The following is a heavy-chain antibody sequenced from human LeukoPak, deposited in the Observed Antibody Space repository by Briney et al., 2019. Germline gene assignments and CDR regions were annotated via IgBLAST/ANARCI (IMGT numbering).Heavy chain of an antibody. D-gene: IGHD3-22*01. CDR1: GFTFDDYA. CDR2: ISWNSNNI. J-gene: IGHJ4*02. Sequence: GGSLRLSCAASGFTFDDYAMHWVRQAPGKGLEWVSGISWNSNNIHYADSVKGRFTISRDNAKNSLYLQMNSLRAEDTALYYCAKDVIAYDSSGYYYFDYWGQGTLVTVSS. CDR3: AKDVIAYDSSGYYYFDY. V-gene: IGHV3-9*01.